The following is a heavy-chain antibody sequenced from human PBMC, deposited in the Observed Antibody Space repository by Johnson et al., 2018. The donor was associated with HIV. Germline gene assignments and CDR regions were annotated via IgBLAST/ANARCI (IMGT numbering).Heavy chain of an antibody. CDR2: FNWDGGRN. CDR1: GFTFDDYG. Sequence: EVQLVESGGGVVRPGGSLRLSCAASGFTFDDYGMSWVRPVPGKGLEWVSGFNWDGGRNGYAGSVKGRFTISRDNAKNSLYLQMNSLRAEDTALYYCSRDKPPNGDFDFWGQGTMVTVSS. CDR3: SRDKPPNGDFDF. J-gene: IGHJ3*01. V-gene: IGHV3-20*04. D-gene: IGHD4-17*01.